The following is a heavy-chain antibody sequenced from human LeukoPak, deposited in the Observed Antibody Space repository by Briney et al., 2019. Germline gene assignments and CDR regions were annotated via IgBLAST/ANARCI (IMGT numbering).Heavy chain of an antibody. CDR2: ISSDGVKK. D-gene: IGHD5-24*01. Sequence: GGSLRLSCGASGFTFSNYAMHWVRQAPGKGLEWVAVISSDGVKKYYADSVKGRITISRDNSKNTMYLQMNSLRGEDSAVYYCARDRDGYNRVDYWGQGTLVTVSS. CDR1: GFTFSNYA. V-gene: IGHV3-30-3*01. J-gene: IGHJ4*02. CDR3: ARDRDGYNRVDY.